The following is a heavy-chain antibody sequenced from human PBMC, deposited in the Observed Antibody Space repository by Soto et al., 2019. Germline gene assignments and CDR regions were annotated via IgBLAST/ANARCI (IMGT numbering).Heavy chain of an antibody. Sequence: GGSLRLSCAASGFTFSSYGMHWVRQAPGKGLEWVAVISYDGSNKYYADSVKGRFTISRDNSKNTLYLQMNSLRAEDTAVYYCAKVAFEGSGTFDYWGQGTLVTVSS. CDR1: GFTFSSYG. CDR3: AKVAFEGSGTFDY. D-gene: IGHD3-3*01. J-gene: IGHJ4*02. V-gene: IGHV3-30*18. CDR2: ISYDGSNK.